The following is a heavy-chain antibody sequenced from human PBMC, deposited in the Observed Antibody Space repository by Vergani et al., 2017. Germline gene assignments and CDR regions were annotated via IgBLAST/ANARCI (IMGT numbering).Heavy chain of an antibody. V-gene: IGHV3-9*01. CDR3: ATYSSGWKFDY. D-gene: IGHD6-19*01. CDR2: ISWNSGSI. Sequence: EVQLVESGGGLVQPGRSLRLSCAASGFTFDDYAMHWVRQAPGKGLEWVSGISWNSGSIGYADSVKGRFTISRDNAKNSLYLQMNSLRAEDTAVYYCATYSSGWKFDYWGQGTLVTVSS. J-gene: IGHJ4*02. CDR1: GFTFDDYA.